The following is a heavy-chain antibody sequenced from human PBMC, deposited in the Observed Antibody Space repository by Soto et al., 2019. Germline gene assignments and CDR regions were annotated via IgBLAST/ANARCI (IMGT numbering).Heavy chain of an antibody. CDR1: GFTFSSYS. J-gene: IGHJ4*02. Sequence: GGSLRLSCAASGFTFSSYSMNWVRQAPGKGLEWVSSISSSSSYIYYADSVKGRFTISRDNAKNSLYLQMNSLRAEDTAVYYCARVSEGADYFDYWGQGTLVTASS. CDR2: ISSSSSYI. D-gene: IGHD6-13*01. CDR3: ARVSEGADYFDY. V-gene: IGHV3-21*01.